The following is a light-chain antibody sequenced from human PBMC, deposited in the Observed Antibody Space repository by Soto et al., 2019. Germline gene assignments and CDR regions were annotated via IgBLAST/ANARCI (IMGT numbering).Light chain of an antibody. CDR2: EVS. J-gene: IGLJ3*02. CDR1: SSDVGGYNY. Sequence: QSVLTQPASVSGSPGQSITISCTGTSSDVGGYNYVSWYQQHPGKAPKLMIYEVSNRPSGVSNRFSGSKSGNTASLTISGLQAEDEADYYCSSYTSSSTLVFVGGTQQTVL. V-gene: IGLV2-14*01. CDR3: SSYTSSSTLV.